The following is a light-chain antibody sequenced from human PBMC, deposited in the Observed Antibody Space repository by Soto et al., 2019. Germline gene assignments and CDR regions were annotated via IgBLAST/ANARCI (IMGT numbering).Light chain of an antibody. Sequence: QSVLTQPPSASGAPGQSVTISCTGTSCNVGGGNYVSWYQQLPGKAPKLLIFEINKRPSGVPDRFSASTSGTSASLAISGLQAEDEAAYYCNSYSDTPTGEIFGRGTKVTVL. CDR3: NSYSDTPTGEI. J-gene: IGLJ1*01. CDR1: SCNVGGGNY. CDR2: EIN. V-gene: IGLV2-8*01.